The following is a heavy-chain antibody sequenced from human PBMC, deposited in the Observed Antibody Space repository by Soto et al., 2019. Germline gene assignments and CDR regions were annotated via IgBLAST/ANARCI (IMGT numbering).Heavy chain of an antibody. D-gene: IGHD6-13*01. CDR2: ISGNSVTK. J-gene: IGHJ4*02. CDR3: AKRWSAAVPKWPHFFGY. Sequence: PGGSLRLSCAASGFTFSSYAMNWIRLAPGKGLEWVSAISGNSVTKYYADSVKGRFTIYRDNSKNTLYLQMDSLRAEDTAIYYCAKRWSAAVPKWPHFFGYWGQGTPVTVSS. CDR1: GFTFSSYA. V-gene: IGHV3-23*01.